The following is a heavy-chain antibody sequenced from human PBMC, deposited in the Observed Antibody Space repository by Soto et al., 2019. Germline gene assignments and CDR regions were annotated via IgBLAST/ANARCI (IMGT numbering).Heavy chain of an antibody. D-gene: IGHD3-10*01. CDR3: ARDVITMVRGVINFDY. V-gene: IGHV1-18*04. Sequence: ASVKVSCKASGYTFTSYGISWVRQAPGQGLEWMGWISAYNGNTNYAQKLQGRVTMTTDTSTSTAYMELRSLRSDDTAVYYCARDVITMVRGVINFDYWGQGTLVTVSS. CDR2: ISAYNGNT. J-gene: IGHJ4*02. CDR1: GYTFTSYG.